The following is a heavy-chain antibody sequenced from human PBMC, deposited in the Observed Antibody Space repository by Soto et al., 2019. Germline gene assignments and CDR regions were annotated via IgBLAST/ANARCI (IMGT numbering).Heavy chain of an antibody. Sequence: PSETLSLTCIVSNFSIITYYYWGWIRQPPGKGLEWIGYIYYSGSTNYNPSLKSRVTISVDTSKNQFSLKLSSVTAADTAVYYCARAYYDSSGYFSIDYWGQGTLVTVSS. CDR2: IYYSGST. CDR1: NFSIITYYY. V-gene: IGHV4-59*01. J-gene: IGHJ4*02. CDR3: ARAYYDSSGYFSIDY. D-gene: IGHD3-22*01.